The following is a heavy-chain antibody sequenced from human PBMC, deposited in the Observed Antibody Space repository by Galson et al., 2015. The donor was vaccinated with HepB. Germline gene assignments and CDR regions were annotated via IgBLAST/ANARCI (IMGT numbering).Heavy chain of an antibody. Sequence: SLRLSCAASGFTFSDYYMSWIRQAPGKGLEWVSYISSSGSTIYYADSVKGRFTISRDNAKNSLYLQMNSLRAEDTAVYYCASSRSYWYFDLWGRGTLVTVSS. CDR1: GFTFSDYY. CDR3: ASSRSYWYFDL. CDR2: ISSSGSTI. V-gene: IGHV3-11*01. J-gene: IGHJ2*01.